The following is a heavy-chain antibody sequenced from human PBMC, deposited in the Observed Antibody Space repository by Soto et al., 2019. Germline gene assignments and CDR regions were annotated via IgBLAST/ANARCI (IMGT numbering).Heavy chain of an antibody. J-gene: IGHJ6*03. D-gene: IGHD2-15*01. V-gene: IGHV1-46*03. CDR3: ARELHPGVLLDYYYYYMDV. Sequence: ASVKVSCKASGYTFTIYYMHWVRQAPGQGLEWMGIINPSGGSTSYAQKFQGRVTMTRDTSTSTVYMELSSLRSEDTAVYYCARELHPGVLLDYYYYYMDVWGKGTTVTVSS. CDR1: GYTFTIYY. CDR2: INPSGGST.